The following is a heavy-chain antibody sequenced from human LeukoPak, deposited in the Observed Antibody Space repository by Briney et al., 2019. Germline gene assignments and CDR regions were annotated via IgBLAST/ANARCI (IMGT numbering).Heavy chain of an antibody. CDR1: GLTFSSYA. V-gene: IGHV3-23*01. D-gene: IGHD6-13*01. CDR2: ISGSGGST. Sequence: GGSLRLSCAASGLTFSSYAMSWVRQAPGKGLEWASAISGSGGSTYYADSVKGRFTISRDNSKNTLYLQMNSLRAEDTAVYYCAKADSEAAGEYWGQGTLVTVSS. CDR3: AKADSEAAGEY. J-gene: IGHJ4*02.